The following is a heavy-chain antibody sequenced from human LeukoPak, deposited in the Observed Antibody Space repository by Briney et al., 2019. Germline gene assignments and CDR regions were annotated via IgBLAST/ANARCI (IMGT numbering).Heavy chain of an antibody. CDR2: ISSSSSYI. CDR1: GFTFSSYS. Sequence: PGGSLRLSCAASGFTFSSYSMNWVRQAPGKGLEWVSSISSSSSYIYCADSVKGRFTISRDNAKNSLYLQMNSLRAEDTAVYYCASSIADYDFWSGYSSYWGQGTLVTVSS. D-gene: IGHD3-3*01. V-gene: IGHV3-21*01. J-gene: IGHJ4*02. CDR3: ASSIADYDFWSGYSSY.